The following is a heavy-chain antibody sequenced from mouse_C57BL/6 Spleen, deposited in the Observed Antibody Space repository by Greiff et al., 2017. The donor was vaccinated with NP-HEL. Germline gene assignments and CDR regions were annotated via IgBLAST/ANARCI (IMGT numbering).Heavy chain of an antibody. J-gene: IGHJ4*01. V-gene: IGHV1-18*01. CDR3: ARSRDEGAMGY. Sequence: VQLQQSGPELVKPGASVKIPCKASGYTFTDYNMDWVKQSHGKSLEWIGDINPNNGGTNYNQTFKGKATLTVDKSSSTAYMELRSLTSEDTAVYYCARSRDEGAMGYGGQGTSVTVSS. CDR1: GYTFTDYN. D-gene: IGHD3-3*01. CDR2: INPNNGGT.